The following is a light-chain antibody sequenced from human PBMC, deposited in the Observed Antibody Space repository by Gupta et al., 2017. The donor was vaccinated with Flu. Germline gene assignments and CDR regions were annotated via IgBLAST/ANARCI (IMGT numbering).Light chain of an antibody. J-gene: IGKJ1*01. Sequence: AIRMTQSPSSFSASTGDRVTITCRASQGISSYLAWYQQKPGKAPKLLIYAASTLQSGVPSRFSGSGSGTDFTLTISCLQSEDFATYYCQQYYSYPETCGQGTKVEIK. V-gene: IGKV1-8*01. CDR3: QQYYSYPET. CDR2: AAS. CDR1: QGISSY.